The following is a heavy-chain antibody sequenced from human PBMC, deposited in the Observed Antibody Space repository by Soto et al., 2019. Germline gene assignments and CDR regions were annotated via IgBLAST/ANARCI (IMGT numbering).Heavy chain of an antibody. V-gene: IGHV1-69*13. D-gene: IGHD3-10*01. CDR2: IIPIFGTA. J-gene: IGHJ6*02. CDR1: GGTFSSYA. CDR3: AGGYYYGSGSYYPYYYYGMDV. Sequence: SVKVSCKASGGTFSSYAISWVRQAPGQGLEWMGGIIPIFGTANYAQKFQGRVTITADESTSTAYMELSSLRSEDTAVYYCAGGYYYGSGSYYPYYYYGMDVWG.